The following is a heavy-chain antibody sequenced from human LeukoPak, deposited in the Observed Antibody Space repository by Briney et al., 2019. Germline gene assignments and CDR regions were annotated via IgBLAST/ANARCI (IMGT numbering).Heavy chain of an antibody. V-gene: IGHV3-23*01. Sequence: GGSLRLSCAASGFIFSDYYMSWFRQAPGKGLEWVSGISERGGSTNYADSVKGRFIISRDTSKNTVYLQMNSLRVEDTAVYAKRGIVIRAVIIIGFHKEAYYFDYWGQGILVTVSS. CDR3: RGIVIRAVIIIGFHKEAYYFDY. J-gene: IGHJ4*02. D-gene: IGHD3-10*01. CDR2: ISERGGST. CDR1: GFIFSDYY.